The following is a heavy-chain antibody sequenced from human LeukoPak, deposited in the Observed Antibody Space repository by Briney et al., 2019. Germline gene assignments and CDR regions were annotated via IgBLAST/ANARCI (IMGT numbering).Heavy chain of an antibody. J-gene: IGHJ5*02. V-gene: IGHV3-23*01. D-gene: IGHD3-10*01. Sequence: GGSLRLSCAASGFTFSSYAMSWVRQAPGKGLGWVSAISGSGGSTYYADSVKGRFTISRDNSKNTLYLQMNSLRAEDTAVYYCAKEAVLLWFGEQGWFDPWGQGTLVTVSS. CDR3: AKEAVLLWFGEQGWFDP. CDR1: GFTFSSYA. CDR2: ISGSGGST.